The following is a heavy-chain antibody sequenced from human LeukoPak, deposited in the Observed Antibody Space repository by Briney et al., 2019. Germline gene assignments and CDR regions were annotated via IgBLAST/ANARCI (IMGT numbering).Heavy chain of an antibody. CDR2: ISSSGSTI. CDR1: KFTFNNYA. CDR3: ARDPAGTNWFDP. D-gene: IGHD1-7*01. J-gene: IGHJ5*02. V-gene: IGHV3-48*03. Sequence: GGSLRLSCLASKFTFNNYAMTWVRQAPGKGLEWVSYISSSGSTIYYADSVKGRFTISRDNAKNSLYLQMNSLRAEDTAVYYCARDPAGTNWFDPWGQGTLVTVSS.